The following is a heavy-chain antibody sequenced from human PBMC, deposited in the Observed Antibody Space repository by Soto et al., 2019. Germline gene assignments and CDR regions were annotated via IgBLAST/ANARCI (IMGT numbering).Heavy chain of an antibody. CDR3: ARDNGVGP. CDR2: IYDSGST. CDR1: SGSNSSGDYY. D-gene: IGHD2-8*01. J-gene: IGHJ5*02. V-gene: IGHV4-30-4*02. Sequence: SDTLSLTCTVSSGSNSSGDYYWSWIRQPPGKGLEWIGYIYDSGSTYYNSSLKSRVNITLDTSKNQFSLKLTSVTAADTAVYYCARDNGVGPWGQGTLVTVSS.